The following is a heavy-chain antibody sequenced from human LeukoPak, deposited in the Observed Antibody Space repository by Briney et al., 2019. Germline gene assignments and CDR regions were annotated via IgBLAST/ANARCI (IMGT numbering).Heavy chain of an antibody. J-gene: IGHJ5*02. Sequence: ASVKVSCKASGYTFTSYGLSWVRQAPGQGLEWMGWINTDDAGTNYAQRFQGRVTLTRDTSTRTAYMELSSLRSEDTAVYYCAITGFDPWGQGTLVTVSS. V-gene: IGHV1-18*01. CDR1: GYTFTSYG. CDR3: AITGFDP. CDR2: INTDDAGT.